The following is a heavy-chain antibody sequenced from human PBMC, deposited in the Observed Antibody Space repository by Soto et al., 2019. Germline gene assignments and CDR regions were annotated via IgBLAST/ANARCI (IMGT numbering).Heavy chain of an antibody. V-gene: IGHV4-31*03. J-gene: IGHJ5*02. CDR3: ARESLSLCDDNLTGYYKVDHNWFDP. CDR1: GGSISSGGYY. Sequence: SETLSLTCTVSGGSISSGGYYWSWIRQHPGKGLEWFGYIHYSGSTYYNPSLKSRVTILVDTSKNQFSLKLSSVTAADTAVYYCARESLSLCDDNLTGYYKVDHNWFDPWGQGTLVT. CDR2: IHYSGST. D-gene: IGHD3-9*01.